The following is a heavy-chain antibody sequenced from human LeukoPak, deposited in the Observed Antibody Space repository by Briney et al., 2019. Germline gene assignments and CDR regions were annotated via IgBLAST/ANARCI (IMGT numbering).Heavy chain of an antibody. J-gene: IGHJ4*02. V-gene: IGHV3-7*01. D-gene: IGHD5-24*01. CDR3: ASLQTAPTMVKGF. Sequence: GGSLRLSCEVSGSTFRNYWMSWIRQVPGKGLEWLACIKRDGSERHYVDSVRGRFTVSTDSAKNSLFLQMNSLRAEDTAVYYCASLQTAPTMVKGFWGKGTLVTVSS. CDR2: IKRDGSER. CDR1: GSTFRNYW.